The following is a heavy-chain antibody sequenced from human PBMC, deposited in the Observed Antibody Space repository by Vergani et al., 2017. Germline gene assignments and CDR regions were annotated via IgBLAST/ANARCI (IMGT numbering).Heavy chain of an antibody. CDR1: GFTFINAW. J-gene: IGHJ5*02. Sequence: EVQLVESGGGLVKPGGSLRLSCAASGFTFINAWMTWVRQAPGKGLEWVGRIKSKTDGGTTYYAAPVKGKFTISRDDSKNTLYLQMNSLKTEDTAVYYCXTLPLQTQQQVTSWGQGTLVTVSS. CDR2: IKSKTDGGTT. D-gene: IGHD6-13*01. CDR3: XTLPLQTQQQVTS. V-gene: IGHV3-15*01.